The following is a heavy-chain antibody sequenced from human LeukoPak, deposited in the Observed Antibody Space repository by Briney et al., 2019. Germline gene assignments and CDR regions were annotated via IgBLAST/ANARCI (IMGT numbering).Heavy chain of an antibody. J-gene: IGHJ3*02. CDR2: NSGST. D-gene: IGHD3-22*01. V-gene: IGHV4-59*01. CDR3: ARSYYDNSGYAFHI. CDR1: GGSIGSYF. Sequence: SETLSLTCTVSGGSIGSYFWSWIRQPPGKGPEWIGYNSGSTKYNPSLKSRVTISVDTSKNQFSLNLSSVTAADTAVYYCARSYYDNSGYAFHIWGQGTMVTISS.